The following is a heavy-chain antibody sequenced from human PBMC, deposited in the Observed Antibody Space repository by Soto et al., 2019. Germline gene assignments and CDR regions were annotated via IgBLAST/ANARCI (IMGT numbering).Heavy chain of an antibody. V-gene: IGHV1-3*01. D-gene: IGHD2-2*01. CDR3: AGWVPAAGFDY. J-gene: IGHJ4*02. CDR2: INAGNGNT. CDR1: GYTFTSYA. Sequence: GVSVKVSCKASGYTFTSYAMHWVRQAPGQRLEWMGWINAGNGNTKYSQKFQGRVTITRDTSASTAYMELSSLRSDDTAVYYCAGWVPAAGFDYWGQGTLVTVSS.